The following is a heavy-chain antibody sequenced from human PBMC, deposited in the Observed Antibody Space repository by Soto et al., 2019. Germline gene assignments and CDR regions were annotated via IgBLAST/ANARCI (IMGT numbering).Heavy chain of an antibody. CDR2: ISYDGSNK. V-gene: IGHV3-30-3*01. D-gene: IGHD6-13*01. CDR1: GFTFSSYA. J-gene: IGHJ6*02. CDR3: ARGRSIAAAGTRRWYYYYGMDV. Sequence: GGSLRLSCAASGFTFSSYAMHWVRQAPGKGLEWVAVISYDGSNKYYADSVKGRFTISRDNSKNTLYLQMNSLRAEDTAVYYCARGRSIAAAGTRRWYYYYGMDVWGQGTTVTVSS.